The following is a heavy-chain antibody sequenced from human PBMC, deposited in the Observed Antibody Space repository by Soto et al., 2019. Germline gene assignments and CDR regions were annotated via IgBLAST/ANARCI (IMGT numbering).Heavy chain of an antibody. CDR1: GYTFTSYY. D-gene: IGHD3-22*01. CDR3: ASYDSGGTNAFDI. Sequence: GASVKVSCKASGYTFTSYYMHWVRQAPGQGLEWMGIINPSGGSTSYAQKFQGRVTMTRDTSTSTVYIELSSLRSEDTAVYYCASYDSGGTNAFDIWGQGTMVTVSS. J-gene: IGHJ3*02. V-gene: IGHV1-46*01. CDR2: INPSGGST.